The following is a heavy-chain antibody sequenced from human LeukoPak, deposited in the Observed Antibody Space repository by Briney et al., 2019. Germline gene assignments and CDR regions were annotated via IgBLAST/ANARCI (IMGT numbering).Heavy chain of an antibody. CDR1: GFTFTNYW. Sequence: GGSLRLSCAASGFTFTNYWMTWVRQAPGKGPEWVANIRQDGSETNYVDSVRGRFTIARDNTKNSLYMQMTSLRGEDTAVYYCASRAGKPGNTPWCFDYWGQGALVTVSS. V-gene: IGHV3-7*01. J-gene: IGHJ4*02. CDR3: ASRAGKPGNTPWCFDY. D-gene: IGHD1-7*01. CDR2: IRQDGSET.